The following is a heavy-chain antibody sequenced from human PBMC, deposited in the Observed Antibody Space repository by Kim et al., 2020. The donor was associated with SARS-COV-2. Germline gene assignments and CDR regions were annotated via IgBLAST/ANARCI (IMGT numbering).Heavy chain of an antibody. D-gene: IGHD3-22*01. CDR3: ARDVSPYYYDSSGPEDY. Sequence: GGSLRLSCAASGFTFSSYGMHWVRQAPGKGLEWVAVIWYDGSNKYYADSVKGRFTISRDNSKNTLYLQMNSLRAEDTVVYYCARDVSPYYYDSSGPEDYWGQGTLVTVSS. J-gene: IGHJ4*02. V-gene: IGHV3-33*01. CDR1: GFTFSSYG. CDR2: IWYDGSNK.